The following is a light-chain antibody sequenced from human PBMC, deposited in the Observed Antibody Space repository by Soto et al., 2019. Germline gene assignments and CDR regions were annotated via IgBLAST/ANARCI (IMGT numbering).Light chain of an antibody. CDR1: SSNIGAGYN. Sequence: QPVLTQPPSVSGAPGQRVTISCTGSSSNIGAGYNVHWYQQVPGTAPKLLIYGDSNRPSGVPDRFSGSKSGTSPSLAITGLQAEDEADYYCQSYDSSLSGWLFGGGTKLTVL. CDR3: QSYDSSLSGWL. CDR2: GDS. J-gene: IGLJ3*02. V-gene: IGLV1-40*01.